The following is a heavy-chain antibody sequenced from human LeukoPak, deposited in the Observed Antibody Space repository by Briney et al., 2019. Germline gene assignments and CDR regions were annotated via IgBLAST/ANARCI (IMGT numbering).Heavy chain of an antibody. Sequence: KTSQTLSLTCTVSGGSISNFYWTWIRQPPGKGLEWIGYIHYSGSKNYNPSLNSRVTISVDTSKNQFSLKLSSVTTADTAVYYCARARRVFGEGWADGGHKINWFDPWGQGILVTVSS. J-gene: IGHJ5*02. CDR2: IHYSGSK. D-gene: IGHD3-3*01. V-gene: IGHV4-59*01. CDR3: ARARRVFGEGWADGGHKINWFDP. CDR1: GGSISNFY.